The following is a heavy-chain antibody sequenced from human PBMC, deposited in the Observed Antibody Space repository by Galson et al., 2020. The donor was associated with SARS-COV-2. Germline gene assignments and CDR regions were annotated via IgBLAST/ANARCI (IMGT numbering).Heavy chain of an antibody. V-gene: IGHV2-70*01. Sequence: SGPTLVKPTQTLTLTCTFSGFSLNTSGMGVTWIRQPPGKALEWLALIDWDDDKYYSTSLKTRLTISKDTSKNQVFLTITNMDPVDTATYYCARMADGYGGYDYGSSPFDYWGQGTLVTVSS. CDR1: GFSLNTSGMG. D-gene: IGHD5-12*01. CDR3: ARMADGYGGYDYGSSPFDY. CDR2: IDWDDDK. J-gene: IGHJ4*02.